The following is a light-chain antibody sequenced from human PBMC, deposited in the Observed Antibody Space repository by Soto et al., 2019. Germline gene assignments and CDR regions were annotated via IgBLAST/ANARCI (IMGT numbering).Light chain of an antibody. CDR1: QSISSY. J-gene: IGKJ2*01. CDR3: QQSYSTPYT. V-gene: IGKV1-39*01. Sequence: DIQMTQSPSSLSASVGDRVTITCRASQSISSYLNWYQQKPGKAPKLLIYAASSLQSGVPSRFSGSGSGTDCTLTISSLKPEECATYYCQQSYSTPYTFGQGTKLEIK. CDR2: AAS.